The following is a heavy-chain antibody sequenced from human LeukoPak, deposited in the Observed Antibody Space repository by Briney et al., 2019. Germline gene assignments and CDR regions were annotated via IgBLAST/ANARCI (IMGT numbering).Heavy chain of an antibody. D-gene: IGHD3-10*01. V-gene: IGHV1-2*04. CDR2: INPNSGGT. Sequence: GASVKVSCKASGYTFTGYYMHRVRQAPGQGLEWMGWINPNSGGTNYAQEFQGWVTMTRDTSISTAYMELSRLRSDDTAVYYCARGLWFGLDYFDYWGQGTLVTVSS. CDR1: GYTFTGYY. CDR3: ARGLWFGLDYFDY. J-gene: IGHJ4*02.